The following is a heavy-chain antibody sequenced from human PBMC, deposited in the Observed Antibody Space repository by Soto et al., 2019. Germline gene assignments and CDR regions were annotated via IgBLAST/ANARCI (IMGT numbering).Heavy chain of an antibody. D-gene: IGHD3-3*01. CDR2: IWYDGSNK. Sequence: GGSLRLSCAASGFTFSSYGMHWVRQAPGKGLEWVAVIWYDGSNKYYADSVKGRFTISRDNSKNTLYLQMNSLRAEDTAVYYCAAPSRRGRRGVYYFDYWGQGTLVTVSS. J-gene: IGHJ4*02. CDR1: GFTFSSYG. CDR3: AAPSRRGRRGVYYFDY. V-gene: IGHV3-33*01.